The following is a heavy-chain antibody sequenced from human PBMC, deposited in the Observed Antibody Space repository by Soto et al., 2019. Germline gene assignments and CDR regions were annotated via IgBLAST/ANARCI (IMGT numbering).Heavy chain of an antibody. J-gene: IGHJ6*02. V-gene: IGHV1-3*04. CDR1: GYSFTNYA. CDR3: ARDLWGMDV. D-gene: IGHD3-10*01. Sequence: QVQLVQSGADVKKPGASVKVSCKASGYSFTNYAIHWVRQAPGQSLEWMGWINIGNANTKYSQTFQGRVTITRDTSASTAYIELSSLRSEDTAIYYCARDLWGMDVWGQGTTFIVSS. CDR2: INIGNANT.